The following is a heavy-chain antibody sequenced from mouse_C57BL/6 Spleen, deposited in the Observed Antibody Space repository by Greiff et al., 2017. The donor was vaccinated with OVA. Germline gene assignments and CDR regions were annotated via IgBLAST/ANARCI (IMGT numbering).Heavy chain of an antibody. D-gene: IGHD2-4*01. V-gene: IGHV7-3*01. CDR2: IRNKANGYTT. Sequence: EVQLVESGGGLVQPGGSLSLSCAASGFTFTDYYMSWVRQPPGKALEWLGFIRNKANGYTTEYSASVKGRFTISRDNSQSILYLQMNALRAEDSATYYCARWPYDYDYAMDYWGQGTSVTVSS. CDR1: GFTFTDYY. CDR3: ARWPYDYDYAMDY. J-gene: IGHJ4*01.